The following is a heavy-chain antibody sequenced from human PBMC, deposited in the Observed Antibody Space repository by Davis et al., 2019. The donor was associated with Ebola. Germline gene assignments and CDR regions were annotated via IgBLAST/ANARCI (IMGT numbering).Heavy chain of an antibody. Sequence: GGSLRLSCAASGFTFSSYEMNWVRQAPGKGLEWVAVISYDGSNKYYADSVKGRFTISRDNSKNTLYLQMNSLRAEDTAVYYCAKDRGGYGYLSGYYYYYGMDVWGQGTTITVSS. V-gene: IGHV3-30*18. CDR2: ISYDGSNK. CDR3: AKDRGGYGYLSGYYYYYGMDV. J-gene: IGHJ6*02. CDR1: GFTFSSYE. D-gene: IGHD5-18*01.